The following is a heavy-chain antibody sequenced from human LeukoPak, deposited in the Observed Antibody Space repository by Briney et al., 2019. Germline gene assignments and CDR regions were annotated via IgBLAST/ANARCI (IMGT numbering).Heavy chain of an antibody. J-gene: IGHJ4*02. CDR2: ISGYNGNT. CDR1: GYTFSSYG. CDR3: ARSSLGTITAGPFDY. Sequence: ASVKVSCKASGYTFSSYGIAWVRQAPGQGLEWMGWISGYNGNTNYAQKLQGRVSLTTDASTTTAYMELRSLTSDDTALYYCARSSLGTITAGPFDYWGQGTLVTVSS. D-gene: IGHD5-12*01. V-gene: IGHV1-18*01.